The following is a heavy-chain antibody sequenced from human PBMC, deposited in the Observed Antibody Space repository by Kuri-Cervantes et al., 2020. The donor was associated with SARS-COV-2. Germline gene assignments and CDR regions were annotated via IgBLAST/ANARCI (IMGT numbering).Heavy chain of an antibody. V-gene: IGHV3-30*18. CDR1: GFTFSSYA. Sequence: GGSLRLSCAASGFTFSSYAMHWVRQAPGKGLEWVAVISYDGSARYYADSVKGRFTISRDNSKNTLYLQLNSLTPEDTAVYYCAEASSGWYIVGWFDPWGQGTLVTVSS. D-gene: IGHD6-19*01. J-gene: IGHJ5*02. CDR3: AEASSGWYIVGWFDP. CDR2: ISYDGSAR.